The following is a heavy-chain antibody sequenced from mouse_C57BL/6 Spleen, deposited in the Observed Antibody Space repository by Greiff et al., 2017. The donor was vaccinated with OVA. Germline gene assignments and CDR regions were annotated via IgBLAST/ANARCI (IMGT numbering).Heavy chain of an antibody. J-gene: IGHJ3*01. CDR2: IYPRSGNP. V-gene: IGHV1-81*01. CDR1: GYTFTSYG. Sequence: QVQLQQSGAELARPGASVKLSCKASGYTFTSYGISWVKQRTGQGLEWIGEIYPRSGNPYYNEKFKGKATLTADKSSSTAYMELRSLTSEDSAVYFCAIYYSNFPWFAYWGQGTLVTVSA. D-gene: IGHD2-5*01. CDR3: AIYYSNFPWFAY.